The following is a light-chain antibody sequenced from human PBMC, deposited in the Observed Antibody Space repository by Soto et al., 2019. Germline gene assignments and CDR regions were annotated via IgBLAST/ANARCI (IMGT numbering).Light chain of an antibody. V-gene: IGKV1-5*03. CDR3: QQYTNTNNPWM. CDR2: KAS. Sequence: DIQMTQSPSTLSGSVGDRVTITCRASQTISSWLAWYQQKPGKAPKLLIYKASTLKSGVPSRFSGSGSGTEFTLTISSLQPDDSATYYCQQYTNTNNPWMFGQGTKVDIK. J-gene: IGKJ1*01. CDR1: QTISSW.